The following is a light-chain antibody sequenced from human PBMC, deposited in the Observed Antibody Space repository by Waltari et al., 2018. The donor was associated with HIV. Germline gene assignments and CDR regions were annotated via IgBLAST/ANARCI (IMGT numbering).Light chain of an antibody. CDR2: DGD. CDR3: CSKSTIYFGVL. CDR1: SDDIGGSTL. J-gene: IGLJ2*01. V-gene: IGLV2-23*01. Sequence: QSALTQPASVSGPPGQSLTISCTGTSDDIGGSTLVSWYQHHPGKAPRLIIFDGDKRPSGISDRFSGSKSGYTASLTISGLRTEDEADYFCCSKSTIYFGVLFGGGTTLTVL.